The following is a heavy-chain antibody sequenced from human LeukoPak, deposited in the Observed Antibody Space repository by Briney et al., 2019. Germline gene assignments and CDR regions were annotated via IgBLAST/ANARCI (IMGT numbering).Heavy chain of an antibody. V-gene: IGHV4-59*01. CDR2: IYYSGST. Sequence: PETLSLTCTVSGGSISSYYWSWIRQPPGKGMEWIGYIYYSGSTNYNPSLKSRVTISVDTSKNQFSLKLSSVTAADTAVYYCARSIEQQLVDYWGQGTLVTVSS. D-gene: IGHD6-13*01. CDR1: GGSISSYY. CDR3: ARSIEQQLVDY. J-gene: IGHJ4*02.